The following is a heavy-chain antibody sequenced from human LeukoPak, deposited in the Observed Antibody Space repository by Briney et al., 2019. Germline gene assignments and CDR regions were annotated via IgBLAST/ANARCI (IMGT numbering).Heavy chain of an antibody. V-gene: IGHV4-39*07. CDR2: IYYSGST. CDR1: GGSISGSSYY. D-gene: IGHD3-3*01. Sequence: SETLSLTCSVSGGSISGSSYYWGWIRQPPGEGLEWIGSIYYSGSTYYNASLKSRVTISVDTSKNQFSLKLSSVTAADTAVYYCARAKNAEYDFWSGYSNAFDIWGQGTMVTVSS. CDR3: ARAKNAEYDFWSGYSNAFDI. J-gene: IGHJ3*02.